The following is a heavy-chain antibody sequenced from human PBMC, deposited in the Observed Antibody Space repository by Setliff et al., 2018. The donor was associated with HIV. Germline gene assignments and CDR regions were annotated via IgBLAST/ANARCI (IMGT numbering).Heavy chain of an antibody. CDR2: IYHNGNT. J-gene: IGHJ4*02. CDR3: ARRPPYWGFDF. CDR1: GYSISSGYY. D-gene: IGHD3-16*01. Sequence: SETLSLTCDVSGYSISSGYYWGWIRQPLGKGLEWIANIYHNGNTHYNPSVKSRVTISVDTSKNQFSLKLRSVTAADTAVYYCARRPPYWGFDFWGQGTLVTVSS. V-gene: IGHV4-38-2*01.